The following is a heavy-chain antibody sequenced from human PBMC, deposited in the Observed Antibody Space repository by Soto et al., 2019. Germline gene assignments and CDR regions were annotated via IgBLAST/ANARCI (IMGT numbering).Heavy chain of an antibody. CDR2: GYYSGST. D-gene: IGHD3-10*01. J-gene: IGHJ5*02. CDR1: GTSMSGHF. V-gene: IGHV4-59*11. Sequence: QVQLQESGPGLVKASETLSLTCTVSGTSMSGHFWSWMRQPTGKGLEWIGYGYYSGSTLYNPSLKSRVTISLDTSKNHFSLRLNSVTSADTAVYYCARGVYLSLVRTGWFDPWGQGTLVTVSS. CDR3: ARGVYLSLVRTGWFDP.